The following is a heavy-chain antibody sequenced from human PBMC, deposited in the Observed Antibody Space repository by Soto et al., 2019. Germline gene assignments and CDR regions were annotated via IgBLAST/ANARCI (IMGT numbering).Heavy chain of an antibody. CDR2: IKDDGSET. CDR3: AKGTGTTGYYGMDV. D-gene: IGHD1-7*01. CDR1: GFTFSNYW. J-gene: IGHJ6*02. Sequence: PGGSLRLSCAASGFTFSNYWMSWVRQAPGKGLEWVANIKDDGSETYYVDSVKGRFSVSRDNAKNSLYLQMNSLRVEDTAVYYCAKGTGTTGYYGMDVWGQGTTVTVSS. V-gene: IGHV3-7*01.